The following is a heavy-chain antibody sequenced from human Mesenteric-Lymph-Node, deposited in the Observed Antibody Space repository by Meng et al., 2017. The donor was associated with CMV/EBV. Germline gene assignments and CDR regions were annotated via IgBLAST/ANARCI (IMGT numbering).Heavy chain of an antibody. CDR3: ATERPYTSSAISDF. J-gene: IGHJ4*02. CDR1: GGTFRSYG. D-gene: IGHD6-6*01. V-gene: IGHV1-69*04. CDR2: IIPMYEIT. Sequence: SGGTFRSYGIRWVRQAPGQGLEWMGRIIPMYEITTYAQKFQGRVTITADKSTTTAYMELSRLRSEDTALYYCATERPYTSSAISDFWGQGTLVTVSS.